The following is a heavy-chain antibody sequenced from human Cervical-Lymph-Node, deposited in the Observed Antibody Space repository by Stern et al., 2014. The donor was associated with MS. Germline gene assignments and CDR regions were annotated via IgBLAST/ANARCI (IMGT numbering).Heavy chain of an antibody. D-gene: IGHD5-18*01. CDR3: AKEGGQAGDTRYSFDY. V-gene: IGHV3-30*18. CDR2: VSTDGGVN. J-gene: IGHJ4*02. CDR1: GFPFSKYG. Sequence: VQLVESGGGVVQPGKSLRLSCEASGFPFSKYGMHWVRQAPGQGLDWVAVVSTDGGVNYHADSVKGRFTISRSNSQNTRYLQMNSLRPEDTAVYYCAKEGGQAGDTRYSFDYWGQGISVTVSS.